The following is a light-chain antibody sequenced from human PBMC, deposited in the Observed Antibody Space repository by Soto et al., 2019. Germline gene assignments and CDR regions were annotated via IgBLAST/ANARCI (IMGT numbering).Light chain of an antibody. J-gene: IGLJ1*01. Sequence: QSALTQPPSASGSPGPSVTISCTGTSRDVGGYNYVSWYQQHPGKAPKLMIYEVSKRPSGVPDRFSGSKSGNTASLTVSGLQAEDEADYYCSSYAGSNNLGVFGTGTKVTVL. CDR2: EVS. CDR1: SRDVGGYNY. CDR3: SSYAGSNNLGV. V-gene: IGLV2-8*01.